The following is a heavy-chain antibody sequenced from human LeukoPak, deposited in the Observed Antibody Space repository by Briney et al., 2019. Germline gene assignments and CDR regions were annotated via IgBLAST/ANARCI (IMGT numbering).Heavy chain of an antibody. D-gene: IGHD3-10*01. CDR3: AREWFLPDY. CDR2: IYTSGST. J-gene: IGHJ4*02. Sequence: PSQTLSLTCTVPGGSISSGSYYWSWIRQPAGKGLEWIGRIYTSGSTNYNPSLKSRVTISVDTSKNQLSLKLSSVTAADTAVYYCAREWFLPDYWGQGTLVTVSS. V-gene: IGHV4-61*02. CDR1: GGSISSGSYY.